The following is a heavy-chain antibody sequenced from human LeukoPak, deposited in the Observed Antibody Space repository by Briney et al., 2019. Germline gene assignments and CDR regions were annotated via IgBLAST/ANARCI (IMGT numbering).Heavy chain of an antibody. Sequence: GGSLRLSCAASGFTFSSYEMNWVRQAPGKGLEWVSYISSSGSTIYYADSVKGRFTISRDNAKNSLYLQMNSLRAEDTAVYYCARDAHDYPNWYFDLWGRGTLVTVSS. CDR3: ARDAHDYPNWYFDL. V-gene: IGHV3-48*03. CDR2: ISSSGSTI. J-gene: IGHJ2*01. D-gene: IGHD4-11*01. CDR1: GFTFSSYE.